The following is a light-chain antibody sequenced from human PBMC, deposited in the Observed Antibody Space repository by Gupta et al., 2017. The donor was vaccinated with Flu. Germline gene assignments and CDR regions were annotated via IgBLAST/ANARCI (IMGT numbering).Light chain of an antibody. Sequence: SYEGTQPPPVPAPPGQTASIARSGDRLGEKFVCWYPQKPGQSPVLVIYPDKRRPSGIPERFSGSRSGNTATLTISRTQPMDETDYYCEAWDTHSTVFGPGTKVTVL. V-gene: IGLV3-1*01. CDR2: PDK. CDR1: RLGEKF. J-gene: IGLJ1*01. CDR3: EAWDTHSTV.